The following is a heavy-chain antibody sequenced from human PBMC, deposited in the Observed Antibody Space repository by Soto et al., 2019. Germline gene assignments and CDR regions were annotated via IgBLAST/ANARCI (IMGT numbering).Heavy chain of an antibody. V-gene: IGHV1-8*01. D-gene: IGHD3-16*01. CDR3: AREGASDYDYIWGSSTVRDY. J-gene: IGHJ4*02. CDR1: GYTFTSYD. CDR2: MNPNSGNT. Sequence: ASVKVSCKASGYTFTSYDINWVRQATGQGLEWMGWMNPNSGNTGYAQKFQGRVTMTRNTSISTAYMELSSLRSEDTAVYYCAREGASDYDYIWGSSTVRDYWGQGTLVTVSS.